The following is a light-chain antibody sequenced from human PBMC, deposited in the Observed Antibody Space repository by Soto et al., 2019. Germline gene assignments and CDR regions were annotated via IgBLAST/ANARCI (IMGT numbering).Light chain of an antibody. Sequence: QSVLTQPASVSGSPGQSITISCTGTSSDVGAFNYVSWYQQHPGKAPRLMIYDVSNRTSGVSNRFSGSKSGNTASLTISGLQAEDEADYYCSSYRHSRTVVFGGGTKVTVL. CDR3: SSYRHSRTVV. CDR1: SSDVGAFNY. J-gene: IGLJ2*01. CDR2: DVS. V-gene: IGLV2-14*01.